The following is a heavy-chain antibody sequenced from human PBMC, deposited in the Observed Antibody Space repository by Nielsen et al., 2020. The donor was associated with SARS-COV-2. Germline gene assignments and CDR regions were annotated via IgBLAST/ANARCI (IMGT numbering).Heavy chain of an antibody. CDR1: GGSISSSNW. V-gene: IGHV4-4*02. J-gene: IGHJ2*01. Sequence: SETPSLTCAVSGGSISSSNWWSWVRQPPGKGLEWIGEIYHSGSTNYNPSLKSRVTISVDKSKNQFSLKLSSVTAADTAVYYCARDPLYSSGWPYWYFDLWGRGTLVTVSS. D-gene: IGHD6-19*01. CDR3: ARDPLYSSGWPYWYFDL. CDR2: IYHSGST.